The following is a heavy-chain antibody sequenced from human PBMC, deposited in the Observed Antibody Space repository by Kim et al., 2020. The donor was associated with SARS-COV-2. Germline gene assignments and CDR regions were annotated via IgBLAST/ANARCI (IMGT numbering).Heavy chain of an antibody. V-gene: IGHV1-2*05. CDR3: ARGIGIGAGHYYYGMDV. J-gene: IGHJ6*02. CDR1: GYTFTGYY. D-gene: IGHD1-26*01. Sequence: ASVKVSCKASGYTFTGYYMHWVRQAPGQGLEWMGRINPNSGGTNYAQKFQGRVTMTRDTSISTAYMELSRLRSDDTVVYYCARGIGIGAGHYYYGMDVWGQGTTVTVSS. CDR2: INPNSGGT.